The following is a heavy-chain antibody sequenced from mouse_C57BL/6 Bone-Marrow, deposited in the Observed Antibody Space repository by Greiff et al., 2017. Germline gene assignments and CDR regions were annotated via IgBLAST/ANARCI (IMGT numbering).Heavy chain of an antibody. CDR3: ARGDCGSSPFAY. CDR1: GFTFSDYG. J-gene: IGHJ3*01. D-gene: IGHD1-1*01. Sequence: DVMLVESGGGLVKPGGSLKLSCAASGFTFSDYGMHWVRQAPEKGLEWVAYISSGSSTIDYAATVKGRFTITRDNAKNTLFLQMTSLGSEDTAMYYCARGDCGSSPFAYWGQGTLVTVSA. CDR2: ISSGSSTI. V-gene: IGHV5-17*01.